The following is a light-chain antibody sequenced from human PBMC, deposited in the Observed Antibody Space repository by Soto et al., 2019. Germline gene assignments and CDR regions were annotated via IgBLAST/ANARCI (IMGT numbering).Light chain of an antibody. CDR2: EVS. J-gene: IGLJ2*01. CDR3: SSHTTSTTRII. V-gene: IGLV2-14*01. CDR1: SSDVGGYNH. Sequence: QSVLTQPASVSGSPGQSITISCTGSSSDVGGYNHVSWYQQHPGKAPKLMIYEVSNRPSGVSNRFSGSKSGNTASLTISGLQAEDEADYYCSSHTTSTTRIIFGGGTQLTVL.